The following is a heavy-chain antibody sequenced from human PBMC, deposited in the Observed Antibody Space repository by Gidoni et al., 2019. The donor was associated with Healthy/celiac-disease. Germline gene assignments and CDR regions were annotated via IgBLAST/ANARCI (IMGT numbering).Heavy chain of an antibody. V-gene: IGHV1-3*01. J-gene: IGHJ4*02. CDR2: INADNGNT. CDR3: ARGRIAVAGFNY. Sequence: QFQLVQSGAEVKKPGASVTVSCQASGYSFTSYAMHWVRQAPGQRLEWMGWINADNGNTKYSQKFQGRVTITRDTSGSTAYMELSSLRSEATAVYYCARGRIAVAGFNYWGQGTLVTVSS. CDR1: GYSFTSYA. D-gene: IGHD6-19*01.